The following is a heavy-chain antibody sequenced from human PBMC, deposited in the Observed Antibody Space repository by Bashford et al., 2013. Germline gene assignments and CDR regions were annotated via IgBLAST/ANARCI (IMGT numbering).Heavy chain of an antibody. V-gene: IGHV2-5*02. D-gene: IGHD4-23*01. CDR2: IYWDDDK. Sequence: SGPTLVKPTQTLTLTCTFSGFSLSTSGVGVGWIRQPPGKALEWLALIYWDDDKRYSPSLKSRLTITKDTSKNQVVLTMTNMDPVDTATYYCAKLHLGDYGGPFDYWGQGTLVTVSS. CDR1: GFSLSTSGVG. CDR3: AKLHLGDYGGPFDY. J-gene: IGHJ4*02.